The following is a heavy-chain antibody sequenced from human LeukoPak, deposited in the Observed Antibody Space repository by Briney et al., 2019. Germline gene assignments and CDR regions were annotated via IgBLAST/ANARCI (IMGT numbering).Heavy chain of an antibody. CDR1: GFTFSSYG. J-gene: IGHJ4*02. CDR3: ARDAPGDSGSYPPPNYFDY. D-gene: IGHD1-26*01. V-gene: IGHV3-30*03. CDR2: ISYDGSNK. Sequence: GGSLRLSCAASGFTFSSYGMHWVRQAPGKGLEWVAVISYDGSNKYYADSVKGRFTISRDNSKNTLYLQMNSLRAEDTAVYYCARDAPGDSGSYPPPNYFDYWGQGTLVTVSS.